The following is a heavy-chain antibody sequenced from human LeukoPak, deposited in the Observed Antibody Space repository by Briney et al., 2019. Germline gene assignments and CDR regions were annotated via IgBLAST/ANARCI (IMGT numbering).Heavy chain of an antibody. CDR1: GFTVSSNY. D-gene: IGHD4-17*01. CDR3: ARAATVTAESAFGY. J-gene: IGHJ4*02. V-gene: IGHV3-66*01. Sequence: GGSLRLSCAASGFTVSSNYMTWVRQAPGKGLEWVSVMYTLGNTYYADSVRGRFTISRDNSKNTLYLQMGSLRTEDMAVYYCARAATVTAESAFGYWGQGTLVTVSS. CDR2: MYTLGNT.